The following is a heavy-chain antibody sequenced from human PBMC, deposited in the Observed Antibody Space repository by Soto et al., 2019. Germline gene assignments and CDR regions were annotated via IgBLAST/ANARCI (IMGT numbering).Heavy chain of an antibody. CDR3: ARTYYCDSSGLLDY. CDR1: GFTVSSNY. Sequence: PLRLSCAASGFTVSSNYMSWVRQAPGKGLEWVSVIYSGGSTYYADSVKGRFTISRDNSKNTLYLQMNSLRAEDTAVYYCARTYYCDSSGLLDYWARGTLV. V-gene: IGHV3-53*01. CDR2: IYSGGST. D-gene: IGHD3-22*01. J-gene: IGHJ4*02.